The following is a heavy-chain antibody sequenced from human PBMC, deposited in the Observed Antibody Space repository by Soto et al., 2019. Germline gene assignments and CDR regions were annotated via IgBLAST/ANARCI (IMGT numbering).Heavy chain of an antibody. J-gene: IGHJ4*02. D-gene: IGHD2-21*02. Sequence: QVQLMQSGAEVKKPGASVKVSCKASGDTFTNYYIHWVRQAPGQGLEWMGTVNPSGGHTTYSQNFLGRVPMTSDTSTSTLYVELTSLTSDDTAVYYCARGGPVVVVTAAFDYWGQGTLVTVSS. CDR3: ARGGPVVVVTAAFDY. V-gene: IGHV1-46*01. CDR2: VNPSGGHT. CDR1: GDTFTNYY.